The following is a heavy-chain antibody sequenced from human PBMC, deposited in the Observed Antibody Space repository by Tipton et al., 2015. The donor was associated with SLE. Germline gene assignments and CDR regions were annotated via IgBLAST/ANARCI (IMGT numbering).Heavy chain of an antibody. D-gene: IGHD5-12*01. J-gene: IGHJ4*02. CDR1: GEALGGSY. CDR3: ARLGGGYSVDS. Sequence: GEALGGSYWSWIRQSPGKGLEWIGYISYSGSTNYNPSLRSRVTISIDTSKNQLSLELSSVTAGDTAVYYCARLGGGYSVDSWGQRTLVTVSS. V-gene: IGHV4-59*08. CDR2: ISYSGST.